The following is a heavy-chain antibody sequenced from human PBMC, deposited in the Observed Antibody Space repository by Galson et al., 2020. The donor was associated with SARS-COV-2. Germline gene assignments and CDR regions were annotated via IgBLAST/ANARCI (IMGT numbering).Heavy chain of an antibody. J-gene: IGHJ4*01. CDR3: ARMEGHQLLVFDY. V-gene: IGHV1-18*01. Sequence: GESLKISCKASGYTFTNYGINWVRQAPGQGLEWMGWISGYKANTYFAQKFQGRVTMTTDISTNTVYMELRSLTSDDTAVYYCARMEGHQLLVFDYWGHGTLVTVSS. D-gene: IGHD2-2*01. CDR2: ISGYKANT. CDR1: GYTFTNYG.